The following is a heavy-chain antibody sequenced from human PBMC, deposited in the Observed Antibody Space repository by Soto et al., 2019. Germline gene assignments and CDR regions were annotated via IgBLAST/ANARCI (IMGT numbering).Heavy chain of an antibody. CDR1: GYSFTSYW. V-gene: IGHV5-51*01. CDR2: IYPGDSDT. J-gene: IGHJ6*02. CDR3: ARSMYSSSVFGPAPYYYYGMDG. D-gene: IGHD6-13*01. Sequence: PGESLKISCKGSGYSFTSYWIGWVRQMPGKGLEWMGIIYPGDSDTRYSPSFQGQVTISADKSISTAYLQWSSLKASDTAMYYCARSMYSSSVFGPAPYYYYGMDGWGQGTKVTVSS.